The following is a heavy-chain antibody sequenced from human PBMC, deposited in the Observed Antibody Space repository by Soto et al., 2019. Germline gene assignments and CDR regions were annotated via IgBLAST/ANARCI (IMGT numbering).Heavy chain of an antibody. D-gene: IGHD3-10*01. J-gene: IGHJ4*02. CDR2: FDPEDGKT. V-gene: IGHV1-24*01. Sequence: QVQLVQSGAEVKKPGASVKVSCKVSGYSLTELSMHWLRQAPGKGLEWMGGFDPEDGKTIYAQKFQGRVTMTEDTSTVTAYMELTSLRSEDTAVYYWSTVRLITMLRGITGAFDYWAQGTQVTVSS. CDR1: GYSLTELS. CDR3: STVRLITMLRGITGAFDY.